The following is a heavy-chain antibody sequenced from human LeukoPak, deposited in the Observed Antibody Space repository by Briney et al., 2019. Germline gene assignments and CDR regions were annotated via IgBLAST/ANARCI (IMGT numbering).Heavy chain of an antibody. CDR1: GFTFSSYG. Sequence: PGGSLRLSCAASGFTFSSYGMNWVRQAPGKGLEWVSYISSSSSTIYYADSVKGRFTISRDNAKNSLYLQMNSLRAEDTAVYYCARDGLAGIYYFDYWGQGTLVTVSS. CDR2: ISSSSSTI. D-gene: IGHD2-15*01. CDR3: ARDGLAGIYYFDY. V-gene: IGHV3-48*01. J-gene: IGHJ4*02.